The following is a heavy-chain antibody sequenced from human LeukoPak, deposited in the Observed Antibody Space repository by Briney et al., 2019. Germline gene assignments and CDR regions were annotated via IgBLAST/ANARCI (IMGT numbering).Heavy chain of an antibody. CDR1: GFTFSSYW. Sequence: GGSLRLSCAASGFTFSSYWMSWVRQAPGKGLEWVANIKQDGSEKYYVDSVKGRFTISRDNAKNSLYLQMNSLRAEDTAVYYCARHAVTYYYYYMDVWGKGTTVTVSS. J-gene: IGHJ6*03. V-gene: IGHV3-7*01. CDR2: IKQDGSEK. CDR3: ARHAVTYYYYYMDV. D-gene: IGHD4-17*01.